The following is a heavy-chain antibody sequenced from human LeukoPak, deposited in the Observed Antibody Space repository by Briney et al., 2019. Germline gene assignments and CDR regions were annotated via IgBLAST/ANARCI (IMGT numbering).Heavy chain of an antibody. CDR3: ARGMLGSSSPRHRHIIGY. Sequence: GASVKVPCKASGYTFTSYDINWVRQATGQGLEWMGWMNPNSGNTGYAQKFQGRVTITRNTSISTAYMELSSLRSEDTAVYYCARGMLGSSSPRHRHIIGYWGQGTLVTVSS. CDR2: MNPNSGNT. J-gene: IGHJ4*02. V-gene: IGHV1-8*03. CDR1: GYTFTSYD. D-gene: IGHD6-13*01.